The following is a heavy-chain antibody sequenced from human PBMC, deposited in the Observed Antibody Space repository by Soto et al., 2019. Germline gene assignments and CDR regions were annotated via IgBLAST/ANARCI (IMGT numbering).Heavy chain of an antibody. J-gene: IGHJ5*02. CDR3: ANLLTIAAAGPNWFDP. V-gene: IGHV3-23*01. D-gene: IGHD6-13*01. CDR1: GFTFSSYA. Sequence: EVQLLESGGGLVQPGGSLRRSCAASGFTFSSYAMSWVRQAPGKGLEWVSAISGSGGSTYYADSVKGRFTISRDNSKNTLYLHMNSLRAEDTAVYYCANLLTIAAAGPNWFDPCGQGTLVPVSS. CDR2: ISGSGGST.